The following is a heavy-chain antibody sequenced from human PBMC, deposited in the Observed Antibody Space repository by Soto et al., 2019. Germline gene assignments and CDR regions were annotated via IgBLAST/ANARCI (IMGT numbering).Heavy chain of an antibody. V-gene: IGHV1-18*01. CDR1: GYTFTSYG. D-gene: IGHD3-22*01. CDR2: ISAYNGNT. J-gene: IGHJ6*02. Sequence: GASVKVSCKASGYTFTSYGISWVRQAPGQGLEWMGWISAYNGNTNYAQKLQGRVTMTTDTSTSTAYMELRSLRSDDTAVYYCARDSRYYDSSGYYPIYGMDVWGQGTTVTVSS. CDR3: ARDSRYYDSSGYYPIYGMDV.